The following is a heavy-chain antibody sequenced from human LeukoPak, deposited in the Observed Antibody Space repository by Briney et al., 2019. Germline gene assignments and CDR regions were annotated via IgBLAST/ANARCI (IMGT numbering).Heavy chain of an antibody. CDR3: AKDAEYSNYGGYFDN. CDR1: GFSFSSRG. J-gene: IGHJ4*02. D-gene: IGHD4-11*01. Sequence: GGSLRLSCAASGFSFSSRGMHWVRQAPGKGLEWVTFIRNDLNYKYYADSVKGRFTIFRDNSKNTLYLQMNNLRPEDTAVYYCAKDAEYSNYGGYFDNWGQGTLVTAS. V-gene: IGHV3-30*02. CDR2: IRNDLNYK.